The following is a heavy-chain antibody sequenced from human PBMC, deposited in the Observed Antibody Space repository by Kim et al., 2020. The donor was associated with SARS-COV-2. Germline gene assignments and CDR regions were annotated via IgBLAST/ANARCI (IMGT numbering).Heavy chain of an antibody. V-gene: IGHV1-46*01. J-gene: IGHJ4*02. CDR3: ARHFREGSGNYAFYRLDS. CDR1: GYTFTNYH. CDR2: INPSGGGT. Sequence: ASVKVSCKASGYTFTNYHIHWVRQAPGQGLEWMGIINPSGGGTKYAQIFQGRVTMTRDTSTSTVYMELSSLGSEDTAIYYCARHFREGSGNYAFYRLDSWGQGTPVTVSS. D-gene: IGHD3-16*01.